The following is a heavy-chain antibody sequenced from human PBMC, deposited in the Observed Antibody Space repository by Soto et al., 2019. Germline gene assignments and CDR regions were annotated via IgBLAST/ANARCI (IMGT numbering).Heavy chain of an antibody. CDR2: ISGSGAGT. CDR1: GFTFSNYA. V-gene: IGHV3-23*01. D-gene: IGHD2-15*01. Sequence: GGSLRLSCAASGFTFSNYAVSWVRQAPGKGLEWVSAISGSGAGTYYADSAKGRFTISRDNSKTTLHLQMTSLRAEDSAVYYCAKRGRGNPDSWGQGTLVTVSS. J-gene: IGHJ5*02. CDR3: AKRGRGNPDS.